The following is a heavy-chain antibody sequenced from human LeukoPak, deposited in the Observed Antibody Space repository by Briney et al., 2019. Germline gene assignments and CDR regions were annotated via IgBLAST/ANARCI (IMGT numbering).Heavy chain of an antibody. CDR3: AKKMIVND. J-gene: IGHJ4*02. D-gene: IGHD3-22*01. CDR1: GFTFSNYA. V-gene: IGHV3-23*01. Sequence: GGSLRLSCAASGFTFSNYAMSWVRQAPGKGLEWVSGISSNVGSTYYADSVKGRFTISRDNSKNTLYLQMNSLRVEDTAVYYCAKKMIVNDWGQGTLVTVSS. CDR2: ISSNVGST.